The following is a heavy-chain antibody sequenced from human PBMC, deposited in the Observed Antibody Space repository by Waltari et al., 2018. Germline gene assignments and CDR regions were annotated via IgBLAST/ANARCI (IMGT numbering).Heavy chain of an antibody. J-gene: IGHJ4*02. CDR3: ARDLYGGNAAEYFDP. V-gene: IGHV4-38-2*02. Sequence: QVQLQESGPGQLKPSETLSLTCSVSGSSIRHGYFWGWIRLPPGKGLEWIGSIKHKGNTYYNPSLKSRVTLSLDTSKNQFSLTLTSVTAADTALYYCARDLYGGNAAEYFDPWGQGTLLTVSS. CDR1: GSSIRHGYF. CDR2: IKHKGNT. D-gene: IGHD4-17*01.